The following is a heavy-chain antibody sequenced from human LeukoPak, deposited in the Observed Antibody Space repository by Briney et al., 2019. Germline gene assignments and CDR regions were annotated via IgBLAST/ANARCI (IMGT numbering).Heavy chain of an antibody. CDR1: GFTFSSYA. CDR2: ISYDGSNK. D-gene: IGHD3-16*02. Sequence: PGGSLRLSCAASGFTFSSYATHWVRQAPGKGLEWVAVISYDGSNKYYADSVKGRFTISRDNSKNTLYLQMNSLRAEDTAVYYCAREGDYVWGSYRPFDYWGQGTLVTVSS. J-gene: IGHJ4*02. CDR3: AREGDYVWGSYRPFDY. V-gene: IGHV3-30-3*01.